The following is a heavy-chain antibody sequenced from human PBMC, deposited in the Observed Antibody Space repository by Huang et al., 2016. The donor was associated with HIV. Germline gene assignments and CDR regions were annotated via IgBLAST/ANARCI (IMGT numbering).Heavy chain of an antibody. V-gene: IGHV3-30*04. Sequence: QVQLVESGGGLVQPGWSLRLSCAASGFTFTNYAIHWVRQAPGKGLEWVAFISEDGRKKFYEDSVKGRFTISRDNSKSTLYLLMNSLRVDDTALYYCARSAVPGDGDWFDPWGQGTLVTVSS. D-gene: IGHD6-19*01. J-gene: IGHJ5*02. CDR3: ARSAVPGDGDWFDP. CDR1: GFTFTNYA. CDR2: ISEDGRKK.